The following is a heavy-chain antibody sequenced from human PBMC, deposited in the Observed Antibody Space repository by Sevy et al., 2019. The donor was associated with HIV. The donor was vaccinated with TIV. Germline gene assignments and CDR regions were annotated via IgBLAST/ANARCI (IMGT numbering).Heavy chain of an antibody. CDR1: GVSISTYY. D-gene: IGHD3-3*01. CDR3: ARGDFWSGYYYYAMDV. J-gene: IGHJ6*02. CDR2: IYTSGST. V-gene: IGHV4-4*07. Sequence: SETLSLTCTVSGVSISTYYWSWIRQPAGKGLVWIGRIYTSGSTNYNPSLKSRVTRSVDTSKNQFSLKLSPVTAADTAVYYCARGDFWSGYYYYAMDVWGQGTTVTVSS.